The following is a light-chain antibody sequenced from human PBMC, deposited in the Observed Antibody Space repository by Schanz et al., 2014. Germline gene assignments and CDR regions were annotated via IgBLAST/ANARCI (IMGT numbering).Light chain of an antibody. CDR3: SSYTSSSIL. J-gene: IGLJ2*01. V-gene: IGLV2-8*01. Sequence: QSALTQPPSASGSPGQSVTISCTGTSSDVGGYNYVSWYQQHPGKAPKLMIYEVSQRPSGVPDRFSGSKSGNTASLTISGLQAEDEADYYCSSYTSSSILFGGGTKLTVL. CDR2: EVS. CDR1: SSDVGGYNY.